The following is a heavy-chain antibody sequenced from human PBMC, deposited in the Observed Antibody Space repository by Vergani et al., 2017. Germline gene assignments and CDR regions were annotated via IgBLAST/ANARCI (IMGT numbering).Heavy chain of an antibody. V-gene: IGHV4-38-2*01. CDR2: IYHSGST. CDR1: GYSISSGYY. Sequence: QVQLQESGPGLVKPSETLSLTCAVSGYSISSGYYWGWIRLPPGKGLEWIGSIYHSGSTDYNPSLKSRVTISVDTSKNQFSLKLSSVTAADTAVYYCARGGHLVAVTGEGPSLDSWGRGTLVTVSS. J-gene: IGHJ2*01. CDR3: ARGGHLVAVTGEGPSLDS. D-gene: IGHD2-21*02.